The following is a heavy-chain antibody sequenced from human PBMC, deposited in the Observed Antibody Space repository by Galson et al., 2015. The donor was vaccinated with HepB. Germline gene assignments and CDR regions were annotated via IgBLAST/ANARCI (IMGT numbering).Heavy chain of an antibody. J-gene: IGHJ4*02. Sequence: SETLSLTCAVYGGSFSVYYWSWIRQPPGKGLEWIGEINHSGSTTYNPSLKSRVTISVDTSKNQFSLKVTSVTAADTAVYYCARVGALYGSGSRRIYFDYWGQGALVTVSS. CDR2: INHSGST. V-gene: IGHV4-34*01. CDR3: ARVGALYGSGSRRIYFDY. CDR1: GGSFSVYY. D-gene: IGHD3-10*01.